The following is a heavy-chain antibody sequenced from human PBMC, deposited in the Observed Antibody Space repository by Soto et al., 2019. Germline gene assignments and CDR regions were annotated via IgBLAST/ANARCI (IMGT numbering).Heavy chain of an antibody. Sequence: QVQLVQSGAEVKKPGSSVKVSCKASGGTFSSYAISWVRQAPGQGLEWMGGIIPIFGTANYAQKFQGRVTITADESASTAYMELSSLRSEDTAVYYCARNDDSSGYYLGDAFDIWGQGTMVTVSS. CDR1: GGTFSSYA. D-gene: IGHD3-22*01. J-gene: IGHJ3*02. CDR3: ARNDDSSGYYLGDAFDI. V-gene: IGHV1-69*12. CDR2: IIPIFGTA.